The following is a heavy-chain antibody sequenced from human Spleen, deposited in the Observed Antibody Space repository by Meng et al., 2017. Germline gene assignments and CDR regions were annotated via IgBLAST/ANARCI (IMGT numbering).Heavy chain of an antibody. CDR3: TSIVSYDSSGYYGY. V-gene: IGHV3-73*01. CDR1: GFTFSGSA. D-gene: IGHD3-22*01. CDR2: IRSKANSYAT. Sequence: GESLKISCAASGFTFSGSAMHWVRQASGKGLEWVGRIRSKANSYATAYAASVKGRFTISRDDSKNTAYLQMNSLKTEDTAVYYCTSIVSYDSSGYYGYWGQGTLVTVSS. J-gene: IGHJ4*02.